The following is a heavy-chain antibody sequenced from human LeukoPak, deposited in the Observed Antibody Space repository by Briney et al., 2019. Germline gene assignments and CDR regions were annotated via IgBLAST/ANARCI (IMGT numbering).Heavy chain of an antibody. CDR1: GFTFSSYA. V-gene: IGHV3-23*01. CDR2: ISGSGGST. Sequence: PGGSLRLSCAASGFTFSSYAMSWVRQAPGKGLKWVSAISGSGGSTYYADSVKGRFTISRDNSKNTLYLQMNSLRAEDTAVYYCAKGRGPAYYYGSGSPWHYMDVWGKGTTVTVSS. J-gene: IGHJ6*03. D-gene: IGHD3-10*01. CDR3: AKGRGPAYYYGSGSPWHYMDV.